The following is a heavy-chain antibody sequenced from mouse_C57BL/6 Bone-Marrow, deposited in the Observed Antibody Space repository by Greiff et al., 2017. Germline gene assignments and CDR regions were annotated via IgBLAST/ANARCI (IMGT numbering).Heavy chain of an antibody. CDR1: GYTFTDYN. J-gene: IGHJ4*01. Sequence: EVQLQQSGPELVKPGASVKISCKASGYTFTDYNMHWVKQSPGKSLEWIGYINPNNGGTSYNQKFKGKAPLTVNKSSSTAYMELRSLTSEDSAVYYCARWGDGYYDAMDYWGQGTSVTVSS. CDR2: INPNNGGT. V-gene: IGHV1-22*01. CDR3: ARWGDGYYDAMDY. D-gene: IGHD2-3*01.